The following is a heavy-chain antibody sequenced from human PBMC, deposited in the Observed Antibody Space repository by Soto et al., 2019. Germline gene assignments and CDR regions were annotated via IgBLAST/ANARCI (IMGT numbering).Heavy chain of an antibody. CDR1: GFTFSSYN. J-gene: IGHJ4*02. V-gene: IGHV3-48*02. Sequence: EVQLVESGGGLVQPGGSLRLSGAASGFTFSSYNMNWVRQAPGKGLEWVSYISSSSSTIYYAESVKGRFTISRDNAKNSRYLHMNSLRDEDTAVYYCARGIDCSGGSCGDGDYWGQGTLVTVFS. CDR2: ISSSSSTI. CDR3: ARGIDCSGGSCGDGDY. D-gene: IGHD2-15*01.